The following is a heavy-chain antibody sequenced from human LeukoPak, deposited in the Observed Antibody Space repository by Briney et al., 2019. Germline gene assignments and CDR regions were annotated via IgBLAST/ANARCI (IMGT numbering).Heavy chain of an antibody. D-gene: IGHD6-19*01. CDR1: GFSLSTSGVG. CDR3: AHLGQWLVPDY. Sequence: ESGPTLVKPTQTLTLTCTFSGFSLSTSGVGVGWIRQPPGKALEWLALIYWGDDKRYSPSLKSRLTITKDTSKNQVVLTMTNMDPVDTATYHCAHLGQWLVPDYWGQGTLVTVSS. V-gene: IGHV2-5*02. CDR2: IYWGDDK. J-gene: IGHJ4*02.